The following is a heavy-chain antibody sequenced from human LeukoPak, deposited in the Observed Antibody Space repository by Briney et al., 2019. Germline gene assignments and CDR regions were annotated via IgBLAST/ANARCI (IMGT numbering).Heavy chain of an antibody. CDR2: IYSGGST. CDR3: ATFPIASWDFDY. CDR1: GYPFSSYS. V-gene: IGHV3-53*01. Sequence: GGSLRLSCVASGYPFSSYSMNWIRQAPGKGPEWVSVIYSGGSTYHADSVKGRFTISRDNSKNTVYLQMNSLRTEDTAVYYCATFPIASWDFDYWGQGTLVTVSS. J-gene: IGHJ4*02. D-gene: IGHD2-21*01.